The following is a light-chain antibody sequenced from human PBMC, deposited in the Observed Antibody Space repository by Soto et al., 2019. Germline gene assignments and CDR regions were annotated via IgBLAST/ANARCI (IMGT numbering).Light chain of an antibody. J-gene: IGKJ5*01. V-gene: IGKV3-20*01. CDR3: QQYRMSPNP. CDR1: QSVSSN. CDR2: GVS. Sequence: VVAQSPFTLSASPKERAALSCRASQSVSSNLAWYQQKPGQAPRLLIYGVSSRATGIPDRFSGSGSGTDFSLTIRGLKPEDFAVYYCQQYRMSPNPFGQVTRLEI.